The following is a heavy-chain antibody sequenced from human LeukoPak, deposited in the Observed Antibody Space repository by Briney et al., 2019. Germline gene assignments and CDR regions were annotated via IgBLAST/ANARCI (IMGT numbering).Heavy chain of an antibody. J-gene: IGHJ6*02. Sequence: GGSLRLSCAAPGFTFSSYWMTWVRQAPGRGLEWVASIKQAGSEKYYVGSVKGRFTISRDNAKNSLYLQMDSLRAEDTAVYHCARGHYGMDVWGPGTTVTVSS. CDR1: GFTFSSYW. CDR2: IKQAGSEK. V-gene: IGHV3-7*01. CDR3: ARGHYGMDV.